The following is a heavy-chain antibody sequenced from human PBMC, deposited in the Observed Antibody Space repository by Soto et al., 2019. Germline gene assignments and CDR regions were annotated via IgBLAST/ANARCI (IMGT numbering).Heavy chain of an antibody. V-gene: IGHV4-31*03. J-gene: IGHJ3*02. CDR2: IYYSGST. CDR1: GGSISSGGYY. Sequence: PSETLSLTCTVSGGSISSGGYYWSWIRQHPGKGLEWIGYIYYSGSTYYNPSLKSRVTISVDTSKNQFSLKLSSVTAADTAAYYCARDRAAADAFDIWGQGTMVTVSS. CDR3: ARDRAAADAFDI. D-gene: IGHD6-25*01.